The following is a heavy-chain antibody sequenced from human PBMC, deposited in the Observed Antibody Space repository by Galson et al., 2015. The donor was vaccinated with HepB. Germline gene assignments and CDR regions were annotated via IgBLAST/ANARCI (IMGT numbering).Heavy chain of an antibody. J-gene: IGHJ3*02. CDR1: GFTFSSYG. CDR2: IWYDGSNK. D-gene: IGHD1-26*01. Sequence: SLRLSCAASGFTFSSYGMHWVRQAPGKGLEWVAVIWYDGSNKYYADSVKGRFTISRDNSKNTLYLQMNSLRAEDTAVYYCAKERVGATRAFDIWGQGTMVTVSS. CDR3: AKERVGATRAFDI. V-gene: IGHV3-33*06.